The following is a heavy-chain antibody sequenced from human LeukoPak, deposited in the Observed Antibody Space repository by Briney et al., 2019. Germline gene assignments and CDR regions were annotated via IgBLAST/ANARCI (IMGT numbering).Heavy chain of an antibody. CDR2: IYPGDSDT. CDR1: GYSFTSYW. D-gene: IGHD2-8*02. V-gene: IGHV5-51*01. Sequence: PGESLKISCKGSGYSFTSYWIGWVRQVPGKGLEWMGIIYPGDSDTRYSPSFQGQVTISADKSISTAYLQWSSLKASDTAMYYCGRSVDCTGADCHPNYFDHWGQGTQVTVSS. CDR3: GRSVDCTGADCHPNYFDH. J-gene: IGHJ4*02.